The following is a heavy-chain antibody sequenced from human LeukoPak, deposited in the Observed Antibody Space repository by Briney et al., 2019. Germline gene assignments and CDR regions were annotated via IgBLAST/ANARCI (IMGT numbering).Heavy chain of an antibody. CDR2: INPNSGGT. D-gene: IGHD3-3*01. V-gene: IGHV1-2*02. Sequence: GASVKVSCKASGYTFTGHYMHWVRQAPGQGLEWMGWINPNSGGTNYAQKFQGRVTMTRDTSISTAYMELSRLRSDDTAVYYCARERSDFWSGYSANPLFDYWGQGTLVTVSS. J-gene: IGHJ4*02. CDR3: ARERSDFWSGYSANPLFDY. CDR1: GYTFTGHY.